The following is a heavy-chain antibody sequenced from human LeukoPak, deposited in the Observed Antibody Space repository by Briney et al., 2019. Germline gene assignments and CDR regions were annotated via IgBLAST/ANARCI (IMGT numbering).Heavy chain of an antibody. D-gene: IGHD4-11*01. CDR2: IYYSGST. CDR1: GGSISSSSYY. CDR3: ARATVPHFDY. J-gene: IGHJ4*02. Sequence: SETLSLTCTVSGGSISSSSYYWGWIRQPPGKGLEWIGYIYYSGSTYYNPSLKSRVTISVDTSKNQFSLKLSSVTAADTAVYYCARATVPHFDYWGQGTLVTVSS. V-gene: IGHV4-30-4*08.